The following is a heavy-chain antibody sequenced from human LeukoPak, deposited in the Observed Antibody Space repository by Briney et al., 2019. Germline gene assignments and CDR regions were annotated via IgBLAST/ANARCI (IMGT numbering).Heavy chain of an antibody. Sequence: ASVKVSCKTSGYTFIGHYMHWVCQGPGDGLEWVGWFSPKTGGSHFAQKFRGRVAMTTDTSISTAYLELSRLRSDDTAVYYCVRDSGGSYYYPSDYWGQGTLVTVSS. CDR1: GYTFIGHY. D-gene: IGHD1-26*01. V-gene: IGHV1-2*02. CDR3: VRDSGGSYYYPSDY. J-gene: IGHJ4*02. CDR2: FSPKTGGS.